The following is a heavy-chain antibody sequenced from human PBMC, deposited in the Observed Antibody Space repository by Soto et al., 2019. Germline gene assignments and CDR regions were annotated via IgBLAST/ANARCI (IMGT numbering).Heavy chain of an antibody. CDR3: ARDWIINS. J-gene: IGHJ4*02. Sequence: GGSLRLSCAASGFTFSSFWMNWVRQAPGKGLEWVANIKQDGSEKYYVDSVKGRFTISRDNARNSLYLQMNSLRVEDTAVYYCARDWIINSWGRGTLVTVSS. D-gene: IGHD3-10*01. CDR1: GFTFSSFW. V-gene: IGHV3-7*01. CDR2: IKQDGSEK.